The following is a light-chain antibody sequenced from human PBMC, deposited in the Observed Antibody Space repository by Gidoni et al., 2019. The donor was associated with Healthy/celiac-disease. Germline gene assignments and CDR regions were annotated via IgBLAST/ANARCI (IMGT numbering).Light chain of an antibody. CDR1: QSVSSY. J-gene: IGKJ2*01. CDR3: QQRSNWLYT. V-gene: IGKV3-11*01. CDR2: DAS. Sequence: ESVWTQCPATRSLSPGERATHSCRASQSVSSYLAWYQQKPGQAPSLLIYDASNRATGLPARFSGSGSGTVFTLTISRLEPEYFAVYYCQQRSNWLYTFGQGTKLEIK.